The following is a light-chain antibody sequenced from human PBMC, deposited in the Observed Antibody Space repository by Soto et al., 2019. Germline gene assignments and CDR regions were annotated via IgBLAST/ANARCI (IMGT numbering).Light chain of an antibody. J-gene: IGKJ4*01. CDR1: ESIRTW. V-gene: IGKV1-5*01. Sequence: QMTQSPSTLSASIGDRVTITCRASESIRTWLAWYQHKPGKAPKFLIYDASTLESGVPSRFSGSGSGTEFTLAISSLQPEDFATYYCQQYNDLSTFGGGTKVDIK. CDR3: QQYNDLST. CDR2: DAS.